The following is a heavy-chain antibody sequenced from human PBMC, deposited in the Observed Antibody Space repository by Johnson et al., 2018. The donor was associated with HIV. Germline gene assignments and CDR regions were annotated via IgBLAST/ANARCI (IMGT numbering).Heavy chain of an antibody. J-gene: IGHJ3*02. CDR2: ISGSGGST. V-gene: IGHV3-23*04. CDR1: GFTFDDYA. CDR3: ATDNGQYGFDI. D-gene: IGHD2-8*01. Sequence: VQLVESGGGVVRPGGSLRLSCAASGFTFDDYAMHWVRQAPGKGLEWVSAISGSGGSTYYADSVKGRFTISRDNSKNTLYLQMNSLRTDDTAVYYCATDNGQYGFDIWGQGTMVTVSS.